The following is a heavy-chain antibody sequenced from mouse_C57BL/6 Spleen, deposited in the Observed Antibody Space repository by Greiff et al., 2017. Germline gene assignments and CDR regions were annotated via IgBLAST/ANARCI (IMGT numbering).Heavy chain of an antibody. Sequence: QVQLQQSGAELVRPGTSVKVSCKASGYAFTNYLIEWVKQRPGQGLEWIGVINPGSGGTTYNEKFKGKATLTADKSSSTAYMQLRSLTSEDSAVYFCARAYSNYLAWFAYWGQGTLVTVSA. J-gene: IGHJ3*01. V-gene: IGHV1-54*01. CDR1: GYAFTNYL. CDR2: INPGSGGT. D-gene: IGHD2-5*01. CDR3: ARAYSNYLAWFAY.